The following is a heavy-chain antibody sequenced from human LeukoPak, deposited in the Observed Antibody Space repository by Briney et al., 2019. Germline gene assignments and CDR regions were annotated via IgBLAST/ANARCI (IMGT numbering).Heavy chain of an antibody. Sequence: GASVKVSCKASGYTFTGHYMHWVRQAPGQGLEWMGRINPNSGGTNYAQKFQGRVTMTRDTSISTAYMELSRLRSDDTAVYYCARDTTPGVYYMDVWGKGTTVTVSS. D-gene: IGHD2-8*01. CDR1: GYTFTGHY. V-gene: IGHV1-2*06. J-gene: IGHJ6*03. CDR2: INPNSGGT. CDR3: ARDTTPGVYYMDV.